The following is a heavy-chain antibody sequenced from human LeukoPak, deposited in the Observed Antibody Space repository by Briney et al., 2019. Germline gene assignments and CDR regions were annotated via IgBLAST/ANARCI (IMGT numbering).Heavy chain of an antibody. D-gene: IGHD2-2*02. J-gene: IGHJ4*02. Sequence: GGSLRLSCAASGFTFSSYSMNWVRQAPGKGLEWLSYISSSSTNILYAESVTGRFTISRDNAKNSLYLQMNSLRAEDTAVYYCATDIVVVPGAIGFDYWGQGILVTVSS. CDR1: GFTFSSYS. CDR2: ISSSSTNI. V-gene: IGHV3-48*01. CDR3: ATDIVVVPGAIGFDY.